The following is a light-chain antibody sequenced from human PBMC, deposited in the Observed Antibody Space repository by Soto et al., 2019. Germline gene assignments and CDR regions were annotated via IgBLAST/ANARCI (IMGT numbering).Light chain of an antibody. CDR2: DAS. CDR1: QSVSSY. J-gene: IGKJ3*01. Sequence: EIVLTRSPATLSLSPGERATLSCRASQSVSSYLAWYQQKPGQAPRLLIYDASNRATGIPARFSGSGSGTDFTLTISSLEPEDFAVYYCQQRSNWPPLFTLGPGTKVDIK. CDR3: QQRSNWPPLFT. V-gene: IGKV3-11*01.